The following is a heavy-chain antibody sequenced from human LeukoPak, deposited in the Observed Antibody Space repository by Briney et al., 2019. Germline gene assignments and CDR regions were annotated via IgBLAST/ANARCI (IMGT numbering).Heavy chain of an antibody. CDR3: ARALVVVDAFDI. Sequence: GGSLRLSCGASGFTFSSYSMNWVRQAPGKGLEWVSSISSSSRYIYYADAVKGRFTISRANAENSLYLQMNSLRAEDTAVYYCARALVVVDAFDIWGQGTMVTVSS. CDR2: ISSSSRYI. CDR1: GFTFSSYS. J-gene: IGHJ3*02. D-gene: IGHD2-15*01. V-gene: IGHV3-21*01.